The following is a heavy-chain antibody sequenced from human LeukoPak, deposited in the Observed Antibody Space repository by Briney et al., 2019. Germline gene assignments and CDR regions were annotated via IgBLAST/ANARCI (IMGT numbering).Heavy chain of an antibody. J-gene: IGHJ3*02. D-gene: IGHD1-26*01. CDR3: ARRVGAIYAFDI. V-gene: IGHV3-7*01. CDR2: IKQDGSEK. Sequence: PGGSLRLSCAASGFTFSSCWMSWVRQAPGKGLEWVANIKQDGSEKYYVDSVKGRFTISRDNAKNSLYLQMNSLRAEDTAVYYCARRVGAIYAFDIWGQGTMVTVSS. CDR1: GFTFSSCW.